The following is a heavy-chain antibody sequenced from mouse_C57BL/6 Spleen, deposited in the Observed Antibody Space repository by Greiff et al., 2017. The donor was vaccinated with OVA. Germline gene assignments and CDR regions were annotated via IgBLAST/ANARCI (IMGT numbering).Heavy chain of an antibody. CDR3: AREGSYSYYVDY. J-gene: IGHJ2*01. CDR1: GYAFSSSW. Sequence: QVQLQQSGPELVKPGASVKISCKASGYAFSSSWMNWVKQRPGKGLEWIGRIYPGDGDTNYNGKFKGKATLTADKSSSTAYMQLRSLTSEDSAVYFCAREGSYSYYVDYWGQGTTLTVSS. CDR2: IYPGDGDT. D-gene: IGHD2-12*01. V-gene: IGHV1-82*01.